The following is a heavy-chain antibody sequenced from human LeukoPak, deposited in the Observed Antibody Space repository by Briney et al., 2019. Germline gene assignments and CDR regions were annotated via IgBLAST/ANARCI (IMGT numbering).Heavy chain of an antibody. D-gene: IGHD3-22*01. CDR1: GFSFTSYA. CDR3: ARGLVVAHDAFDI. J-gene: IGHJ3*02. Sequence: PGGSLRLSCAASGFSFTSYAMHWVRQAPGKGLEYVSSISSNGGSTYYANSVKGRFTISRDNYKNTLYLQMGSLRAEDTAVYYCARGLVVAHDAFDIWGQGTMVTVSS. V-gene: IGHV3-64*01. CDR2: ISSNGGST.